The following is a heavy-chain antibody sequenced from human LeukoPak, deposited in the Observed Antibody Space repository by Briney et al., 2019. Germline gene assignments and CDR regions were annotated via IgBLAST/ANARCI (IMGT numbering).Heavy chain of an antibody. CDR3: ASWGSGSYLGANDY. Sequence: GGSLRLSCAASGFTFDDYAMHWVRQAPGKGLEWVSGISWNSGSIGYADSVKGRFTISRDNAKNSLYLQMNSLRDEDTAAYYCASWGSGSYLGANDYWGQGTLVTVSS. D-gene: IGHD3-10*01. J-gene: IGHJ4*02. V-gene: IGHV3-9*01. CDR2: ISWNSGSI. CDR1: GFTFDDYA.